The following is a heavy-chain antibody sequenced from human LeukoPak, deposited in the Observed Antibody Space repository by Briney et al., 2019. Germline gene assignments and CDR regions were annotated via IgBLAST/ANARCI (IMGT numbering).Heavy chain of an antibody. Sequence: ASVKVSCKASGYTFTSYGISWVRQAPGQGLEWMGWISAYNGSTNYAQKLQGRVTMTTDTSTSTAYMELRSLRSDDTAVYYCARERRGSYYYDSSGPNWFDPWGQGTLVTVSS. V-gene: IGHV1-18*01. CDR2: ISAYNGST. CDR1: GYTFTSYG. J-gene: IGHJ5*02. CDR3: ARERRGSYYYDSSGPNWFDP. D-gene: IGHD3-22*01.